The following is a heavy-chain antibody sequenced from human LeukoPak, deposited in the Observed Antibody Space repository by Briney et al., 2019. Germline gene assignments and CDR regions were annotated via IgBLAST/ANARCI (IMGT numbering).Heavy chain of an antibody. J-gene: IGHJ6*04. CDR2: IYYSGST. Sequence: PSETLSLTCTVSGGSVSSGSYYWSWIRQPPGKGLEWIGYIYYSGSTNCNPSLKSRVTISVDTSKNQFSLKLSSVTAADTAVYYCASPYSSSWYSPYYYYGMDVWGKGTTVTVSS. D-gene: IGHD6-13*01. CDR1: GGSVSSGSYY. CDR3: ASPYSSSWYSPYYYYGMDV. V-gene: IGHV4-61*01.